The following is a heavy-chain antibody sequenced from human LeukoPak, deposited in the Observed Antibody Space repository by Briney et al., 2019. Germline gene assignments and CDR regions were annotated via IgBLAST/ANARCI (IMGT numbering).Heavy chain of an antibody. V-gene: IGHV3-30-3*01. CDR3: ARALWIQLDDAFDI. D-gene: IGHD5-18*01. Sequence: PGRSLRLSCAASGFTFSSYAMHWVRQAPGKGLEWVAVISYDGSNKYYADSVKGRFTISRDNSKSTLYLQMNSLRAEDTAVYYCARALWIQLDDAFDIWGQGTMVTVSS. J-gene: IGHJ3*02. CDR2: ISYDGSNK. CDR1: GFTFSSYA.